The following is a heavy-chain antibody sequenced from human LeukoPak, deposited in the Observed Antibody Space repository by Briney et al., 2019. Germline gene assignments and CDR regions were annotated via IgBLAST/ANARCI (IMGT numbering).Heavy chain of an antibody. V-gene: IGHV3-53*01. D-gene: IGHD5-12*01. Sequence: GGSLRLSCAASGFTVSNNFMSWVRQAPGKGLEWVSVISSGVSTYYADSVKGRFTISRDSSRNTLYLQMNSLRAEDTAVYYCAKARGYSGYELFDYWGQGTLVTVSS. CDR3: AKARGYSGYELFDY. J-gene: IGHJ4*02. CDR1: GFTVSNNF. CDR2: ISSGVST.